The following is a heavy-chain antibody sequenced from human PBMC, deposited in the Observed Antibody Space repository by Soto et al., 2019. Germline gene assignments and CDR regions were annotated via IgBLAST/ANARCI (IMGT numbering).Heavy chain of an antibody. Sequence: PSETLSLTCTVSGGSISSSSYYWSWIRQPPGKGLEWIGYIYYSGSTNYNPSLKSRVTISVDTSKNQFSLKLSSVTAADTAVYYCARDDCGDCSGGSTHHNWFDPWGQGTLVTVSS. CDR1: GGSISSSSYY. V-gene: IGHV4-61*01. CDR3: ARDDCGDCSGGSTHHNWFDP. J-gene: IGHJ5*02. CDR2: IYYSGST. D-gene: IGHD2-15*01.